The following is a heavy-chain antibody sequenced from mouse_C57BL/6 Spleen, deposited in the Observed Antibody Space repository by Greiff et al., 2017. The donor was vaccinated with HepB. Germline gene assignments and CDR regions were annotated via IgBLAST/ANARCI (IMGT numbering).Heavy chain of an antibody. CDR2: IDPENGDT. D-gene: IGHD1-1*01. CDR1: GFNIKDDY. J-gene: IGHJ3*01. CDR3: TYGPWFAY. Sequence: EVQGVESGAELVRPGASVKLSCTASGFNIKDDYMHWVKQRPEQGLEWIGWIDPENGDTEYASKFQGKATITADTSSNTAYLQLSSLTSEDTAVYYCTYGPWFAYWGQGTLVTVSA. V-gene: IGHV14-4*01.